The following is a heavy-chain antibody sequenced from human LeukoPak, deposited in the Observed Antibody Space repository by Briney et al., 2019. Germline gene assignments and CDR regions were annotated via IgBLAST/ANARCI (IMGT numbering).Heavy chain of an antibody. Sequence: GGSLRLSCAASGFTFDDYAMHWVRQAPGKGLEWVSGISWNSGSIGYADSVKGRFTISRDNAKNSLYLQMNSLRAEDTALYYCAKEAAAGPYYYYGMDVWGQGTTVTVSS. D-gene: IGHD6-13*01. J-gene: IGHJ6*02. V-gene: IGHV3-9*01. CDR2: ISWNSGSI. CDR1: GFTFDDYA. CDR3: AKEAAAGPYYYYGMDV.